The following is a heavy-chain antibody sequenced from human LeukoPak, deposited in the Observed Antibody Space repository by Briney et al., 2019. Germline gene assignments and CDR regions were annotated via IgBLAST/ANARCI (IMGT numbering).Heavy chain of an antibody. CDR3: ARYIHGGFDV. D-gene: IGHD3-16*01. J-gene: IGHJ3*01. CDR2: IYYSGST. Sequence: SETLSLTCTVSGGSLSSNLYYWGWISQPPGKGLQWIGNIYYSGSTHYTPSLQSRVTISIDTSNNQFSLKLSSVTTADTAVYYCARYIHGGFDVWGQGTMVTVSS. V-gene: IGHV4-39*01. CDR1: GGSLSSNLYY.